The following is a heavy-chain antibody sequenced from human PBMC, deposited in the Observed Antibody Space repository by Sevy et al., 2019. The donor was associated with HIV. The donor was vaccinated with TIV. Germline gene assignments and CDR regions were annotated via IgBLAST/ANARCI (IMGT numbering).Heavy chain of an antibody. CDR3: TTAEEGSSWYLFDY. Sequence: GGSLRLSCAASGFTFSNAWMSWVRQAPGKGLEWVGRIKSKTDGGTTDYAAPVKGRFTISSDDSKNTMYLQMNSLKTEDTAVYYCTTAEEGSSWYLFDYWGQGTLVTVSS. J-gene: IGHJ4*02. D-gene: IGHD6-13*01. CDR2: IKSKTDGGTT. V-gene: IGHV3-15*01. CDR1: GFTFSNAW.